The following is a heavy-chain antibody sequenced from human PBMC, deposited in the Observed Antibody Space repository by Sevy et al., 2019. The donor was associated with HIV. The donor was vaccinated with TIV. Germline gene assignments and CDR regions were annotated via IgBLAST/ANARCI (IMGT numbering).Heavy chain of an antibody. Sequence: GGSLRLSCAASGFTFSSYWMHWVRQAPGKGLVWVSRVNSDGSSTSYADSVKGRFTISRDNAKNTLYLQMNSLRAGDRAVYYCARGAAAGTFDYWGQGTLVTVSS. V-gene: IGHV3-74*01. D-gene: IGHD6-13*01. CDR3: ARGAAAGTFDY. CDR1: GFTFSSYW. J-gene: IGHJ4*02. CDR2: VNSDGSST.